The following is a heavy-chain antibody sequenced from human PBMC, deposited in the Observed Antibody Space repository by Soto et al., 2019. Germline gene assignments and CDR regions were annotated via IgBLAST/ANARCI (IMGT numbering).Heavy chain of an antibody. V-gene: IGHV3-74*01. J-gene: IGHJ4*02. CDR3: ARERGKAAAVHFDF. Sequence: EVQLVESGGGLVQPGGSLRLSCAASGFTFSSYWMHWVRQAPGKGLVWVSRINSDGSSTSYADSVKGRFTISRDNAKNTMYLQMNSLRAEDTAVYYCARERGKAAAVHFDFWGQGTLVTVSS. CDR2: INSDGSST. CDR1: GFTFSSYW. D-gene: IGHD6-13*01.